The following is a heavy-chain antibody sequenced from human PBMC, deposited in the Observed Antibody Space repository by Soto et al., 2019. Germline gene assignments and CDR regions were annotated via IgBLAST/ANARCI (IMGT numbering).Heavy chain of an antibody. J-gene: IGHJ5*02. Sequence: SETLSLTCTVSGDSVSSGNYYWSWIRQPPGKGLEWIGYIYYRGSTSYNPSLKSRVTMSVDTSKNQFSLKLSAVTAADTAVYYCARGYPVPAAPYSWFDPWGQGTLVTVS. CDR1: GDSVSSGNYY. V-gene: IGHV4-61*01. D-gene: IGHD2-2*01. CDR2: IYYRGST. CDR3: ARGYPVPAAPYSWFDP.